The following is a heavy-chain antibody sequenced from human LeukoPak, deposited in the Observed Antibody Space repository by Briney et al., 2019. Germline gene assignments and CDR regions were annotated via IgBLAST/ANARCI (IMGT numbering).Heavy chain of an antibody. Sequence: GGSLRLSCAASGFTFSSYAMSWVRQAPGKGLEWVSAISGSGGSTYYADSVKGRFTISRGNSKNTLYLQMNSLRAEDTAVYYCAKSDTIFGVASYYFDYWGQGTLVTVSS. CDR3: AKSDTIFGVASYYFDY. CDR1: GFTFSSYA. V-gene: IGHV3-23*01. CDR2: ISGSGGST. J-gene: IGHJ4*02. D-gene: IGHD3-3*01.